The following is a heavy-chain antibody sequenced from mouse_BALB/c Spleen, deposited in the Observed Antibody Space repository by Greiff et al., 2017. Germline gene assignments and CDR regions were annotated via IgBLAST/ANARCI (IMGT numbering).Heavy chain of an antibody. Sequence: EVKLVESGGGLVQPGGSRKLSCAASGFTFSSFGMHWVRQAPEKGLEWVAYISSGSSTIYYADTVKGRFTISRDNPKNTLFLQMTSLRSEDTAMYYCARENGRYFDYWGQGTTLTVSS. J-gene: IGHJ2*01. CDR2: ISSGSSTI. CDR3: ARENGRYFDY. CDR1: GFTFSSFG. D-gene: IGHD4-1*01. V-gene: IGHV5-17*02.